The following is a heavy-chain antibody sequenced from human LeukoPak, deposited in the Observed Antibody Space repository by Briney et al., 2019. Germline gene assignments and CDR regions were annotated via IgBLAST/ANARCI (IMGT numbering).Heavy chain of an antibody. CDR1: GYTFTGYY. D-gene: IGHD3-22*01. V-gene: IGHV1-2*06. J-gene: IGHJ1*01. CDR2: INPNSGGT. CDR3: ARRDSSGYYYVLSEYFQH. Sequence: ASVKVSCKASGYTFTGYYMHWVRQAPGQGLEWMGRINPNSGGTNYAQKFQGRVTMTRDTSISTAYMELSRQRSDDTAVYYCARRDSSGYYYVLSEYFQHWGQGTLVTVSS.